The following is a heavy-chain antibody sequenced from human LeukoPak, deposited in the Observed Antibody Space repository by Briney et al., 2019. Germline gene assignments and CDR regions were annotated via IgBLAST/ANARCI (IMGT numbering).Heavy chain of an antibody. Sequence: ASVKVSCKASGYTFTSYYMRWVRQAPGQGLEWMGIINPSGGSTSYAQKFQGRVTMTRDTSTSTVYMELSSLRSEDTAVYYCARDLIRDPRFDPWGQGTLVTVSS. V-gene: IGHV1-46*01. CDR3: ARDLIRDPRFDP. CDR2: INPSGGST. CDR1: GYTFTSYY. D-gene: IGHD3-10*01. J-gene: IGHJ5*02.